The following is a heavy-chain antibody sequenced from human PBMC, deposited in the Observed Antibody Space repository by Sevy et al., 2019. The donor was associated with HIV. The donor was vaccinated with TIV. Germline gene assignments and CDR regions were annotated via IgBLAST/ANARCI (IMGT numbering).Heavy chain of an antibody. CDR2: ISGSDGAI. D-gene: IGHD4-17*01. V-gene: IGHV3-11*01. J-gene: IGHJ6*02. Sequence: GGSLRLSCVASGFTFSDYYMSWIRQAPGKGLEWVSYISGSDGAIYYADSVKGLFTNSRDNTKNSLYLQMTSLTAEDTAVYYCARDHVKDGDLGDYYYFAMDVWGQGTTVTVSS. CDR3: ARDHVKDGDLGDYYYFAMDV. CDR1: GFTFSDYY.